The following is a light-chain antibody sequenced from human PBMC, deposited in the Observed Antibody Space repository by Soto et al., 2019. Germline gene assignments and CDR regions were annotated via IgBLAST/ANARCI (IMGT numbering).Light chain of an antibody. CDR2: GAS. Sequence: ESVLMQSPGTLSLSPGERATLSCRASQSVSSSYLAWYQQKPGQAPRLLIYGASSRATGIPDRFSGSGSGTDFTLTISRLEPEDFAVYYCQQYGSSPWRFGQGTKVDIK. CDR1: QSVSSSY. CDR3: QQYGSSPWR. V-gene: IGKV3-20*01. J-gene: IGKJ1*01.